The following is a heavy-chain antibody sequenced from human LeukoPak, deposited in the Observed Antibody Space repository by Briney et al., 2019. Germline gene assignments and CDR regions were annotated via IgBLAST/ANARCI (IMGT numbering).Heavy chain of an antibody. CDR1: GGSFSGYY. D-gene: IGHD6-19*01. Sequence: KPSETLSLTCAVYGGSFSGYYWSWIRQPPGKGLEWIGEINHSGSTNYNTSLKRGVTISVDTSKNHFSLKLSSVTAADTAVYYCARPVRCSATTCTGPFDYWGQGTLVTVSS. J-gene: IGHJ4*02. V-gene: IGHV4-34*01. CDR3: ARPVRCSATTCTGPFDY. CDR2: INHSGST.